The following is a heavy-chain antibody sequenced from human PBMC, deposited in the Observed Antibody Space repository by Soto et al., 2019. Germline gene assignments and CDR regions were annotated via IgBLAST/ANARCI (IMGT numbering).Heavy chain of an antibody. V-gene: IGHV3-33*01. J-gene: IGHJ5*02. Sequence: QVQLVESGGGVVQPGRSLRLSCAASGFTFSSDGMHWVREAPGKGLVWVAVIWYDGSNKYCADSVKGRFAISRDNSKNTLYLQMNSRRDEDTAVYYCERVPKSSSLPGWFHPWGKGTLFTFSA. CDR3: ERVPKSSSLPGWFHP. D-gene: IGHD6-13*01. CDR1: GFTFSSDG. CDR2: IWYDGSNK.